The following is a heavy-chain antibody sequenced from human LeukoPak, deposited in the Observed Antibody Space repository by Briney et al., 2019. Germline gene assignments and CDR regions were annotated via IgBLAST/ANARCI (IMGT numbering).Heavy chain of an antibody. CDR2: IYYSGST. D-gene: IGHD3-10*01. Sequence: SETLSLTCTVSGGSISSYYWSWIRQPPGKGLEWIGYIYYSGSTNYNPSLKSRVTISVDTSKNQFSLKLSSVTAADTAVYYCARSLKARGSGSYYSNWGQGTLVTVSS. V-gene: IGHV4-59*01. CDR3: ARSLKARGSGSYYSN. J-gene: IGHJ4*02. CDR1: GGSISSYY.